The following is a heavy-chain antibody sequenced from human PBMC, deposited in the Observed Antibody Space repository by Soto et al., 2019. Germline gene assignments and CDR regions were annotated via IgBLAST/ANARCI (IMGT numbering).Heavy chain of an antibody. CDR3: ARDRLRGYDSSGFYS. D-gene: IGHD3-22*01. CDR1: GYSFSSYG. CDR2: INTYNGNR. Sequence: QVQLVQSGAELRKPGASVKVSCKASGYSFSSYGINWVRQAPGQGLEWMGWINTYNGNRNYAQKFEDRVTMTTATSTNTVYMDLRSLKSDDTAIYYCARDRLRGYDSSGFYSWGQGTRVTVSS. V-gene: IGHV1-18*01. J-gene: IGHJ4*02.